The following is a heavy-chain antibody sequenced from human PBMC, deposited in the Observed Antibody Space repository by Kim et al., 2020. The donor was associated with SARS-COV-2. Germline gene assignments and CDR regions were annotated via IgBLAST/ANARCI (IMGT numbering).Heavy chain of an antibody. Sequence: PARKSRVTISTATSKNQFSLKRTSVTAADTAVYYCARDLKMSTNPSPFGYWGQGTLVTVSS. CDR3: ARDLKMSTNPSPFGY. V-gene: IGHV4-34*01. J-gene: IGHJ4*02. D-gene: IGHD1-1*01.